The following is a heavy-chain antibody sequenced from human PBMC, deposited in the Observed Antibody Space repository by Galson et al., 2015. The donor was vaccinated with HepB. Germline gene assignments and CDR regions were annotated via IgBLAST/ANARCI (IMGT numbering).Heavy chain of an antibody. CDR1: GFIFSSYW. V-gene: IGHV3-74*01. CDR3: ARSGSSWFPYMDV. D-gene: IGHD6-13*01. CDR2: INSDGSST. Sequence: SLRLSCAASGFIFSSYWMHWVRQAPGKGLVWVSRINSDGSSTSYADSVKGRLTISRDNAENTLYLQMNSLRAEDTAVYYCARSGSSWFPYMDVWGKGTTVTVSS. J-gene: IGHJ6*03.